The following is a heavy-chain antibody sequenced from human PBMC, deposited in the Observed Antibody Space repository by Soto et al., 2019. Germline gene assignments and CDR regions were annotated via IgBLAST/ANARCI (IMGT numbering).Heavy chain of an antibody. CDR1: GGTLNNYG. V-gene: IGHV1-69*19. J-gene: IGHJ6*02. CDR3: AGVGVMGSKFCRYQGMDV. Sequence: QVQLVQSGAEVKKPGSSVRVSCKASGGTLNNYGIYWVRQAPGQGLEWMGGTIPALGTTTYGQKFQGRVTINADDSTRTSDREMSSLGSEDTAIYYCAGVGVMGSKFCRYQGMDVWGQGTTVTVSS. CDR2: TIPALGTT. D-gene: IGHD2-2*01.